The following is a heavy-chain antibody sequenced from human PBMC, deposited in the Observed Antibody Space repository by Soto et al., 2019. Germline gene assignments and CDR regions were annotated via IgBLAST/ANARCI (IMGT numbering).Heavy chain of an antibody. CDR2: VYSSGGT. CDR1: GGSMSSYY. CDR3: ARDHQGRFDY. Sequence: PSETLSLTCTVSGGSMSSYYWTWIRQPAGKGLEWIGRVYSSGGTHYNPSLKSRVTISLDTSKNQFSLRLLSVTDADTAVYYCARDHQGRFDYWGQGTLVTVSS. V-gene: IGHV4-4*07. J-gene: IGHJ4*02.